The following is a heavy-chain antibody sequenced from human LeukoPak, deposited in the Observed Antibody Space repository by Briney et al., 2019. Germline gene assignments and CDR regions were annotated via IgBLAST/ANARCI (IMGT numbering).Heavy chain of an antibody. J-gene: IGHJ4*02. CDR2: ISYSGST. D-gene: IGHD2-21*01. CDR1: GGSISSYY. CDR3: ERGAYCGANCFYYFDY. Sequence: SETLSLTCTVSGGSISSYYWSWIRQPPGKGLEWIGYISYSGSTNYNPSLKSRVTISVDTSKNQFSLKLSSVTAADTAVYYCERGAYCGANCFYYFDYWGQGILVTVSS. V-gene: IGHV4-59*08.